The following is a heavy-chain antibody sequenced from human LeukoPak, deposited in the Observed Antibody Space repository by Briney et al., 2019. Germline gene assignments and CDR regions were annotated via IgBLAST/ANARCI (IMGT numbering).Heavy chain of an antibody. J-gene: IGHJ4*02. CDR3: ARGHYDILTGYYARFDY. V-gene: IGHV1-46*01. Sequence: ASVKVSCKASGYTFTSYYMHWVRQAPGQGLEWMGIINPSGGSTSYAQKFQGRVTMTRDTSTSTVYMELSSLRSEDTAVYYCARGHYDILTGYYARFDYWGQGTLVTVSS. CDR1: GYTFTSYY. CDR2: INPSGGST. D-gene: IGHD3-9*01.